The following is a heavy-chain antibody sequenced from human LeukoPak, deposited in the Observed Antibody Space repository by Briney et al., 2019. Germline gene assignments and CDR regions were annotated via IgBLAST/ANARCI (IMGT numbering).Heavy chain of an antibody. V-gene: IGHV3-23*01. CDR1: GFTFSSYA. CDR3: AKGGYSSGWYRDYFDY. Sequence: GGSLRLSCAASGFTFSSYAMSWVRQAPGKGLEWDSAISGSGGSTYYADSVKGRFTISRDNSKNTLYLQMNSLRAEDTAVYYCAKGGYSSGWYRDYFDYWGQGTLVTVSS. D-gene: IGHD6-19*01. J-gene: IGHJ4*02. CDR2: ISGSGGST.